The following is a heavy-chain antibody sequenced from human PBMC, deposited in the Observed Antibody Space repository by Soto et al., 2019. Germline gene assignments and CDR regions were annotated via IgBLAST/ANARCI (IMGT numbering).Heavy chain of an antibody. CDR2: IYSGGST. Sequence: EVQLVESGGGLVQPGGSLRLSCAASGFTVSSNYMSWVRQAPGKGLEWVSVIYSGGSTYYADSVKGRFTISRDNSKNTVYLQMNSLRAEDTAVYYCAREVGYCSGGSCYSKDYYYYYMDVWGKGTTVTVSS. CDR1: GFTVSSNY. V-gene: IGHV3-66*01. CDR3: AREVGYCSGGSCYSKDYYYYYMDV. J-gene: IGHJ6*03. D-gene: IGHD2-15*01.